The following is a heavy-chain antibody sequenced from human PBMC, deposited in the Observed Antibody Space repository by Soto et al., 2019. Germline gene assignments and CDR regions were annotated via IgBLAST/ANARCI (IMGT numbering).Heavy chain of an antibody. CDR1: GFTFSSYS. CDR2: ISSSSSTI. V-gene: IGHV3-48*02. CDR3: ARLITMIVVVIGQYGMDV. Sequence: PGGSLRLSCTASGFTFSSYSMNWVRQAPGKGLEWVSYISSSSSTIYYADSVKGRFTISRDNAKNSLYLQMNSLRDEDTAVYYCARLITMIVVVIGQYGMDVWGQGTTVTVSS. D-gene: IGHD3-22*01. J-gene: IGHJ6*02.